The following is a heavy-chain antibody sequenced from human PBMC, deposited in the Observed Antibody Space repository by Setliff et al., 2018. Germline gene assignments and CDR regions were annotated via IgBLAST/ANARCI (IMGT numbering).Heavy chain of an antibody. J-gene: IGHJ4*02. Sequence: SETLSLTCTVSGDSISGDYWSWIRQPPGEGLEWIGFIHYSGSTNYNPSLKSRVTISLDTPKNQFSLRLSSVTAADTAVYYCARTRYGLGGRPYWGQGTLVTAPQ. CDR2: IHYSGST. V-gene: IGHV4-59*01. D-gene: IGHD2-15*01. CDR3: ARTRYGLGGRPY. CDR1: GDSISGDY.